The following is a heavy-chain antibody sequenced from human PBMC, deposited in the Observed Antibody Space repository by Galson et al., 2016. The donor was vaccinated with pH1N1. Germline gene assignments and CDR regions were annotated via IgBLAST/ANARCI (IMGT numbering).Heavy chain of an antibody. CDR3: ARDKVGGATKVRAFDI. Sequence: SVKVSCKASGGTFSNYAISWVRQAPGQGLEWMGRIVPIFGTANYAQQFQGRVTITADESTSTAYMELSSLRSDDTASYYCARDKVGGATKVRAFDIWGQGTMLTVSS. J-gene: IGHJ3*02. D-gene: IGHD1-26*01. CDR2: IVPIFGTA. V-gene: IGHV1-69*13. CDR1: GGTFSNYA.